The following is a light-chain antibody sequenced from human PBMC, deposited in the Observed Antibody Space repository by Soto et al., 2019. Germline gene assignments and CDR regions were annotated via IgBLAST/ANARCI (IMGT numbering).Light chain of an antibody. CDR2: SYN. J-gene: IGLJ2*01. CDR3: AAWDDSLNGVV. CDR1: SSNIGRNT. Sequence: QSVLTQPPSASGTPGQRVTISCSGSSSNIGRNTLNWYQQLPGTAPKLLIYSYNQRPSGVPDRFSGSKSGTSASQAISGLQSEDEADYYCAAWDDSLNGVVFGGGTKLTVL. V-gene: IGLV1-44*01.